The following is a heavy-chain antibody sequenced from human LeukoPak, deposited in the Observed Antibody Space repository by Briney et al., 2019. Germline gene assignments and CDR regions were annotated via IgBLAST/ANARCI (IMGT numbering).Heavy chain of an antibody. CDR1: GGSFSGYY. CDR2: INHSGST. J-gene: IGHJ5*02. Sequence: SETLSLTCAVYGGSFSGYYWSWIRQPPGKGLEWIGEINHSGSTNYNPSVKSRVTISVDTSKNQFSLKLSSVTAADTAVYYCARRRIAAAGKVDPWGQGTLVTVSS. CDR3: ARRRIAAAGKVDP. V-gene: IGHV4-34*01. D-gene: IGHD6-13*01.